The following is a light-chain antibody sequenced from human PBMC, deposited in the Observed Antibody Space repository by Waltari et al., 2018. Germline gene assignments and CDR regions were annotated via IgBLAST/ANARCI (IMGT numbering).Light chain of an antibody. CDR2: EDS. J-gene: IGLJ3*02. V-gene: IGLV2-23*01. CDR1: SRDVGRYEL. CDR3: CSYGGSSPWV. Sequence: QSAPTQPASVSGSPGQASTIPCTGTSRDVGRYELVSWYQQHPGKAPKFIIYEDSKRPSGVSNRFSASKSGNTASLTISGLQAEDEAHYYCCSYGGSSPWVFGGGTKVIVL.